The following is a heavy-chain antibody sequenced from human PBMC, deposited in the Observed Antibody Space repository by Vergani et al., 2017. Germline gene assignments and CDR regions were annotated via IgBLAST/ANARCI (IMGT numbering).Heavy chain of an antibody. V-gene: IGHV3-30-3*01. CDR1: GFTFSSYA. CDR2: ISYDGSNK. CDR3: ARQYSSSSGAFDY. Sequence: QVQLVESGGGVVQPGRSLRLSCAASGFTFSSYAMHWVRQAPGKGLEWVAVISYDGSNKYYADSVKGRFTISRDNSKNTLYLQMNSLRAEDTAVYYCARQYSSSSGAFDYWGQGTLVTVSS. D-gene: IGHD6-6*01. J-gene: IGHJ4*02.